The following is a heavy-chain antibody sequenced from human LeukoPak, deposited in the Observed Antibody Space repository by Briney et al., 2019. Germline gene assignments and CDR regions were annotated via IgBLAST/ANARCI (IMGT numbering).Heavy chain of an antibody. Sequence: PGGSLRLSCAASGFTVSSNYMSWVRQAPGKGLEWVSVIYSGGSTYYADSVKGRFTISRDNSKNTLYLQMNSLRAEDTAVYYCAKYSYGSPWSPGYFDYWGQGTLVTVSS. V-gene: IGHV3-66*01. CDR3: AKYSYGSPWSPGYFDY. CDR1: GFTVSSNY. D-gene: IGHD5-18*01. CDR2: IYSGGST. J-gene: IGHJ4*02.